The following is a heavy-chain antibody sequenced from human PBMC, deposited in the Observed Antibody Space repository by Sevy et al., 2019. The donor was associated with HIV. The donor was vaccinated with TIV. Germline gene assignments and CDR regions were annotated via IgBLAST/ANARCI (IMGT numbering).Heavy chain of an antibody. J-gene: IGHJ3*02. CDR1: GFPFSSYA. D-gene: IGHD3-16*01. CDR3: AKNTGGTYAFDI. V-gene: IGHV3-23*01. CDR2: IGPSGDNT. Sequence: GGSLRLSCAASGFPFSSYAMYWIRQAPGKGLEWVSAIGPSGDNTYYVDSVRGRFTISRDNSKSTLYLKMNSLRAEDTAVYSCAKNTGGTYAFDIWGQGTMVTVSS.